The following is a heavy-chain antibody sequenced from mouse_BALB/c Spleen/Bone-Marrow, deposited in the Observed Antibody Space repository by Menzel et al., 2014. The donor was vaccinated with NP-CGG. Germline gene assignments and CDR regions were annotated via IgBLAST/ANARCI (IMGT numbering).Heavy chain of an antibody. Sequence: VKLMESGSELVMPGASAKMSCKASGHTFTDYWMHWVKQRPGQGLEWIGAIDTSDSYTSYNQKFKGKATLTVDESSNTAYMQLSSLTSEDSAVYYCARSDYRYDPLAYWGQGTLVTVSA. CDR3: ARSDYRYDPLAY. D-gene: IGHD2-14*01. J-gene: IGHJ3*01. CDR2: IDTSDSYT. CDR1: GHTFTDYW. V-gene: IGHV1-69*01.